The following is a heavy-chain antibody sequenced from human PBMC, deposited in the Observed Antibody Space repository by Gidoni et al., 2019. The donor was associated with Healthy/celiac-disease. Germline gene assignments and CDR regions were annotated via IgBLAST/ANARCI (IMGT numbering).Heavy chain of an antibody. D-gene: IGHD3-10*01. Sequence: QVQLQESGPGLVKPSETLSLTCTVSGGSISSYYWSWIRQPPGKGLEWIGYIYYSGSTNYNPSLKSRVTISVDTSKNQFSLKLSSVTAADTAVYYCARSIRVGFGELLRLDYWGQGTLVTVSS. J-gene: IGHJ4*02. V-gene: IGHV4-59*01. CDR1: GGSISSYY. CDR2: IYYSGST. CDR3: ARSIRVGFGELLRLDY.